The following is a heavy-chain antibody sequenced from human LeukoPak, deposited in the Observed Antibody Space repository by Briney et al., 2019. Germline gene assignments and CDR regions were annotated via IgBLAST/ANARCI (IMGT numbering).Heavy chain of an antibody. V-gene: IGHV1-2*02. CDR1: GYTFTGYY. Sequence: ASVKVSCKASGYTFTGYYMHWVRQAPGQGLEWMGWINPNSGGTNYAQKFQGRVTMTRDTSISTAYMELSRLRSDDTAVYYCATSYGFGGDPFNAFDIRGQGTMVTVSS. J-gene: IGHJ3*02. D-gene: IGHD5-18*01. CDR2: INPNSGGT. CDR3: ATSYGFGGDPFNAFDI.